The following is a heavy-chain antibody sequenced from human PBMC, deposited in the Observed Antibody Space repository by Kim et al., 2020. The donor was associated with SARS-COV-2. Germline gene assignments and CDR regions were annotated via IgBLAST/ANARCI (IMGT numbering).Heavy chain of an antibody. V-gene: IGHV3-21*01. D-gene: IGHD1-26*01. CDR3: ARSGGSYSALDY. J-gene: IGHJ4*02. Sequence: YADSVKGRCTIPSDNDKNALYLQMNSLRAEDTAVYYCARSGGSYSALDYWGQGTLVTVSS.